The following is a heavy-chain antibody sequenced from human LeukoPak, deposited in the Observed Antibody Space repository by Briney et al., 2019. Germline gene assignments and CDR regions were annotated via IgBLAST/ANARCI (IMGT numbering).Heavy chain of an antibody. CDR3: AKQLRYCSSTSCSNYYYGMDV. CDR1: GFTFSSYG. J-gene: IGHJ6*04. D-gene: IGHD2-2*01. V-gene: IGHV3-30*18. Sequence: GGSLRLSCAASGFTFSSYGMHWVRQAPGKGLEWVAVISYDGSNKYYADSVKGRFTISRDNSKNTLYLQMNSLRAEDTAVYYCAKQLRYCSSTSCSNYYYGMDVWGKGTTVTVSS. CDR2: ISYDGSNK.